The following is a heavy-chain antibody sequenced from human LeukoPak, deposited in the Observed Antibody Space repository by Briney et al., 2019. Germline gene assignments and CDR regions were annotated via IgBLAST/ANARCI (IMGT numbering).Heavy chain of an antibody. J-gene: IGHJ3*02. CDR3: ARRPSPGAFDI. V-gene: IGHV4-61*08. CDR2: IYYSGNTRST. Sequence: PSETLSLTCAVSGASVDSGGYYWSWVRQPPGKGLEWIGYIYYSGNTRSTNYNPSLKSRVTISVDTSKNQFSLKLSSVTAADTAVYYCARRPSPGAFDIWGQGTMVTVSS. D-gene: IGHD3-10*01. CDR1: GASVDSGGYY.